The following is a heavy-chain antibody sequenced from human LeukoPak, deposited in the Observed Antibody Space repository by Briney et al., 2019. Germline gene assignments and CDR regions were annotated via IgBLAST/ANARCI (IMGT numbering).Heavy chain of an antibody. Sequence: PSETLSLTCTVSGGSISSYCWSWIRQPPGKGLEWIGYIYYSGSTNYNPSLRSRVTISVDTSKNQFSLKLSSVTAADTAVYYCARERVVRGVIARDDAFDIWGQGTMVTVSS. J-gene: IGHJ3*02. V-gene: IGHV4-59*01. CDR3: ARERVVRGVIARDDAFDI. D-gene: IGHD3-10*01. CDR1: GGSISSYC. CDR2: IYYSGST.